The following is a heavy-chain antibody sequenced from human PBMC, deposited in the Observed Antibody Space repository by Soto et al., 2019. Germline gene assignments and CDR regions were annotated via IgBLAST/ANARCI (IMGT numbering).Heavy chain of an antibody. CDR1: GFTFSDYA. V-gene: IGHV3-23*01. CDR2: INNSGGRT. Sequence: EVQLLESGGGLVQPGGSLRLSCAASGFTFSDYAMTWVRQAPGKGLEWVSTINNSGGRTYADSVKGRFTISRDHSENPLYLQMNSLRAEDTAIYYCAKHGCSSSTCYCNCWGQGTLVTVSS. J-gene: IGHJ4*02. D-gene: IGHD2-2*01. CDR3: AKHGCSSSTCYCNC.